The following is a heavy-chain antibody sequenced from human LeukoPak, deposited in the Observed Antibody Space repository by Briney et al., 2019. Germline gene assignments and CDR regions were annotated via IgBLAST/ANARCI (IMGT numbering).Heavy chain of an antibody. V-gene: IGHV1-2*02. D-gene: IGHD3-3*01. CDR1: GYTFTGYY. J-gene: IGHJ4*02. CDR3: ARDYDFWSGDPYYFDY. Sequence: EASVKVPCKASGYTFTGYYMHWVRQAPGQGLEWMGWINPNSGGTNYAQKFQGRVTMTRDTSISTAYMELSRLRSDDTAVYYCARDYDFWSGDPYYFDYWGQGTLVTVSS. CDR2: INPNSGGT.